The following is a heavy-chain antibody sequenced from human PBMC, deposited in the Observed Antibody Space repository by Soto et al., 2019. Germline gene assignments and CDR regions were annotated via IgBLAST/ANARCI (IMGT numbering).Heavy chain of an antibody. CDR1: GGTFNTYA. CDR3: ARSVGSGGVIGGFDY. D-gene: IGHD3-16*02. CDR2: IFHMFDVR. V-gene: IGHV1-69*19. Sequence: QVQLVQSGPEMKKPGSAVKVSCKASGGTFNTYAMNWVRQFPGQGLEWMGGIFHMFDVRRYAQKFQGRVTITLDESSTTAYMDLSSLRFDDTAVYYCARSVGSGGVIGGFDYWGQGTL. J-gene: IGHJ4*02.